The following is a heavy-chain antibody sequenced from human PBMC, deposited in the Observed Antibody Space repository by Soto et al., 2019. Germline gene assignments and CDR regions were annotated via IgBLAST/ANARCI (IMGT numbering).Heavy chain of an antibody. D-gene: IGHD3-9*01. CDR3: AKAPXTYSDILTGVLWMDY. J-gene: IGHJ4*02. CDR1: EFAFSSYA. Sequence: GGPLRLSYAASEFAFSSYAMSLVRQAPGKGLEWVSAISGSGGGTYYADSVKGRFTISRDNSKNTLYLQMNSLRAEDTAVYYCAKAPXTYSDILTGVLWMDYWGQGTLITVSS. CDR2: ISGSGGGT. V-gene: IGHV3-23*01.